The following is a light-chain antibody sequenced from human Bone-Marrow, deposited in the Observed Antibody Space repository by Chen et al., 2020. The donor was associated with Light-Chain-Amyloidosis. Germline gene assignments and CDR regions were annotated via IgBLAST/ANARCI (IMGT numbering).Light chain of an antibody. CDR1: SSDVGRHNL. Sequence: QSALTQPAYVSGSPGQSITISCTGTSSDVGRHNLVSWYQQHPGKAPQLVIYEVNKRPSGASDRFSGSKSGNTASLTISGLQAEDEADYHCCSDAGGSTWVFGGGTKLTVL. V-gene: IGLV2-23*02. J-gene: IGLJ3*02. CDR3: CSDAGGSTWV. CDR2: EVN.